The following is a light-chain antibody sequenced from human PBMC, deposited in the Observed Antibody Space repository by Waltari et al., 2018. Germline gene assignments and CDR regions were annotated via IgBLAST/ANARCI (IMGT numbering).Light chain of an antibody. CDR1: GSNIGTNS. Sequence: QSVLTQPPSASGTPGQRVTISCSGGGSNIGTNSVYWYQQLPGTAPKLLISRSNERPSGVADRFSGSKSGTSASLAISGLRSEDEADYYCAAWDDSLSGWLFGGGTKLTVL. V-gene: IGLV1-47*01. CDR2: RSN. J-gene: IGLJ3*02. CDR3: AAWDDSLSGWL.